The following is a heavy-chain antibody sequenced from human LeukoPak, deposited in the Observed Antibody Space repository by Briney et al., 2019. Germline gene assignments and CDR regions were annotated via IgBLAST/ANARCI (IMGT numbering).Heavy chain of an antibody. J-gene: IGHJ4*02. CDR3: ARSQVGATIYFDY. CDR1: GYTFTSYG. D-gene: IGHD1-26*01. V-gene: IGHV1-18*01. CDR2: ISVYNGNT. Sequence: GASVKVSCKASGYTFTSYGISWVRQAPGQGLEWMGWISVYNGNTNYAQKLQGRVTMATDTSTSTTYMELRSLRSDDTAVYYCARSQVGATIYFDYWGQGTLVTVSS.